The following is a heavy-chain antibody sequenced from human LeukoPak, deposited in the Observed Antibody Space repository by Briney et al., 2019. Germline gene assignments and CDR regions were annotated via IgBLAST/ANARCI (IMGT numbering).Heavy chain of an antibody. CDR3: ARAEYSSSSHAPYGMDV. V-gene: IGHV1-2*02. J-gene: IGHJ6*02. CDR1: GYTFTGYY. Sequence: GASVKVSCKASGYTFTGYYMHWVRQAPGQGLEWMGWINPNSGGTNYAQKFQGRVTMTRDTSISTAYMELSRLRSDDTAVYYCARAEYSSSSHAPYGMDVWGQGTTVTVSS. D-gene: IGHD6-6*01. CDR2: INPNSGGT.